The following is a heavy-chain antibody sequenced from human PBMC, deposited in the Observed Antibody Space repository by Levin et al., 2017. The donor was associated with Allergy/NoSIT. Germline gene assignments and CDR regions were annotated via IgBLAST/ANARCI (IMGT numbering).Heavy chain of an antibody. Sequence: PGGSLRLSCTASGGSISSTSHYWGWIRQPPGKGLEWIGSIYYNGGTYYNPSLRSRVSISVDTSKNQLSLKLNSVTAADTAVHSCSRHPAQGGVVWFDPWGQGTLVTVSS. CDR3: SRHPAQGGVVWFDP. CDR2: IYYNGGT. J-gene: IGHJ5*02. CDR1: GGSISSTSHY. V-gene: IGHV4-39*01. D-gene: IGHD3-16*01.